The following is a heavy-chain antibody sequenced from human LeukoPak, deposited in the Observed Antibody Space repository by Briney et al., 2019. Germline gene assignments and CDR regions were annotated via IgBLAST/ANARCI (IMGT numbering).Heavy chain of an antibody. Sequence: GESLKISCEGLGYTFTDYWIVWVRQMPGKGLEWMGIIYPGDSDTRYSPSFQGQVTISADKAISTAYLQWSSLKASDTAMYYCARRKGISQPYGMDVWGQGTTVTVSS. V-gene: IGHV5-51*01. CDR3: ARRKGISQPYGMDV. J-gene: IGHJ6*02. D-gene: IGHD1-1*01. CDR1: GYTFTDYW. CDR2: IYPGDSDT.